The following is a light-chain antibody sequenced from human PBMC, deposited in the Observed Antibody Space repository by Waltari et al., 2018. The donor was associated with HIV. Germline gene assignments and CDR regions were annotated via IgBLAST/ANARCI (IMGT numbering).Light chain of an antibody. V-gene: IGKV3-15*01. CDR1: QSVSSK. CDR2: GGA. CDR3: QQYNTWPPRT. J-gene: IGKJ2*01. Sequence: EIVMPQSPATLSVSPGESATLSCRASQSVSSKLAWYQQKPGQAPRLLIYGGATRATSIPARFSGSGSGTEVTLTISSLQSEDFAVYYCQQYNTWPPRTFGQGTKLEIK.